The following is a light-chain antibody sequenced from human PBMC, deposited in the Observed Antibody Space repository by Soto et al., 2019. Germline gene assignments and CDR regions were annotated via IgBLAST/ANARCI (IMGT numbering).Light chain of an antibody. J-gene: IGKJ1*01. V-gene: IGKV1-6*01. CDR2: GAT. CDR3: LQDYNYPRT. CDR1: QDIRTE. Sequence: ALQMTPSPSSLSASVGDRVTITCRASQDIRTELGWYQQKPGKAPKLLIYGATTLQSGVPSRFSGSGSGTDFTLPISGLQPEDFATYYCLQDYNYPRTFGQGTKVDIK.